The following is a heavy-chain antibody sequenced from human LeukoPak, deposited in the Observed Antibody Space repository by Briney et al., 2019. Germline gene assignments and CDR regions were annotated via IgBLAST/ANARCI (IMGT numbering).Heavy chain of an antibody. CDR1: DSSITSGYY. D-gene: IGHD3-3*01. V-gene: IGHV4-38-2*02. CDR3: ARLSLKVLEWSPTKGKETHYFDY. J-gene: IGHJ4*02. Sequence: LETLSLTCTVSDSSITSGYYWGWIRQPPGKGLEWIGSIYHSGNTYYNPSLKSRVTISVDTSKNQFSLKLSSVTAADTAVYYCARLSLKVLEWSPTKGKETHYFDYWGQGTLVTVSS. CDR2: IYHSGNT.